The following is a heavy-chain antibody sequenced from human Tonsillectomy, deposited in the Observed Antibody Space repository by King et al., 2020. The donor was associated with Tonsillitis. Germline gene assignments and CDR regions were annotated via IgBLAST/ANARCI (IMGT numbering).Heavy chain of an antibody. CDR1: GFTLSNYW. Sequence: VQLVESGGGLVQPGGSLRLSCAASGFTLSNYWMSWVRQAPGKGLEWVANIKQDGSEKYYVDSVKGRFTISRDNAKNSLYLQMNSLRAEDTAVYYCAGGVDCSSASCYNSAFDIWGQGTMVTVSS. CDR3: AGGVDCSSASCYNSAFDI. CDR2: IKQDGSEK. D-gene: IGHD2-2*02. J-gene: IGHJ3*02. V-gene: IGHV3-7*04.